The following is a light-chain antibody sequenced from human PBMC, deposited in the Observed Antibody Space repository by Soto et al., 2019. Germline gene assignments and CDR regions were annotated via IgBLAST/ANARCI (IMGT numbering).Light chain of an antibody. Sequence: DIQMTQSPSSLSASVGDRVTITCRASQGIRNYLAWYQQKPGKVPKLLIYAASTLQSGVPSRFSGSGSGTDFTLTISSLQSEDVATYYCQKYNSSPRTCGQGTKVEIK. CDR1: QGIRNY. V-gene: IGKV1-27*01. J-gene: IGKJ1*01. CDR2: AAS. CDR3: QKYNSSPRT.